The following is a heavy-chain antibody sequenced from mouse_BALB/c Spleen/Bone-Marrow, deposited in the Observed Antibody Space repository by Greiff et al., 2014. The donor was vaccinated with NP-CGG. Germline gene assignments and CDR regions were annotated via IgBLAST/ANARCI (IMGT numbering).Heavy chain of an antibody. V-gene: IGHV14-4*02. CDR3: NARGDYDFDYFDY. D-gene: IGHD2-4*01. Sequence: EVKLQESGAELVRSGASVKLSCTASGFNIEDYYMHWVKQRPEQGLEWIGWIDPENGDTEYAPKFQGKATMTADTSSNTAYLQLSSLTSEDTAVYYCNARGDYDFDYFDYWGQGTTLTVSS. CDR1: GFNIEDYY. CDR2: IDPENGDT. J-gene: IGHJ2*01.